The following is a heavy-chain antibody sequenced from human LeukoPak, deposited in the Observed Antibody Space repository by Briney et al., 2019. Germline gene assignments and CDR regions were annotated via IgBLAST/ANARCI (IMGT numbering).Heavy chain of an antibody. Sequence: GGSLRLSCAASGFTVSSNYMSWVRQAPGKGLEWVSVIYSGGSTYYADSVKGRFTISRDNSKNTLYLQMNSLRAEDTAVYYCARSYRPKATFDIWGQGTMVTVSS. J-gene: IGHJ3*02. CDR2: IYSGGST. CDR1: GFTVSSNY. V-gene: IGHV3-66*01. CDR3: ARSYRPKATFDI. D-gene: IGHD1-14*01.